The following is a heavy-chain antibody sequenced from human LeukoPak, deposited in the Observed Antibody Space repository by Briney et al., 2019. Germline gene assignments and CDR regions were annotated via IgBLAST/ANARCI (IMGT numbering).Heavy chain of an antibody. CDR1: GYTLTELS. CDR2: IIPILGIA. Sequence: SVKVSCKVSGYTLTELSMHWVRQAPGQGLEWMGRIIPILGIANYAQKFQGRVTITADKSTSTAYMELSSLRSEDTAVYYCARHFTYYYGSGSYPQKEGDYYFDYWGQGTLVTVSS. CDR3: ARHFTYYYGSGSYPQKEGDYYFDY. V-gene: IGHV1-69*02. J-gene: IGHJ4*02. D-gene: IGHD3-10*01.